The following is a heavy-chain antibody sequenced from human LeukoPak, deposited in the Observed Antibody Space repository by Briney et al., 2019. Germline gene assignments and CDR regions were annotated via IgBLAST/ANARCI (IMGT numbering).Heavy chain of an antibody. V-gene: IGHV3-30-3*01. J-gene: IGHJ3*02. CDR2: ISYDGSNK. CDR1: GFTFSSYA. D-gene: IGHD3-22*01. CDR3: ARFGSSGAFDI. Sequence: GGPLRLSCAASGFTFSSYAMHWVRQAPGKGLEWVAVISYDGSNKYYADSVKGRFTISRDNSKNTLYLQINSLRAEDTAVYYCARFGSSGAFDIWGQGTMVTVSS.